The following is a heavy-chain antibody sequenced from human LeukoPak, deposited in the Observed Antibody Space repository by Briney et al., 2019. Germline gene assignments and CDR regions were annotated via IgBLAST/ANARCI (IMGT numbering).Heavy chain of an antibody. D-gene: IGHD2-15*01. CDR3: ARRIFRTWRAFDI. Sequence: GESLKISCKGSGYSFTSYWIGWVRQMPGKGLEWMGIIYPGDSDTRYSPSFQGQVTISADKSISTAYLQWSSLKASDTAMYYCARRIFRTWRAFDIWGQGTMVTASS. CDR2: IYPGDSDT. J-gene: IGHJ3*02. CDR1: GYSFTSYW. V-gene: IGHV5-51*01.